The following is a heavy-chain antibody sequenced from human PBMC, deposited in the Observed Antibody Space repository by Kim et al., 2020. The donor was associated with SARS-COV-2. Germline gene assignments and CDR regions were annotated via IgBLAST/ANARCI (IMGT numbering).Heavy chain of an antibody. CDR3: ARKYYYDSSGSRRAFDI. J-gene: IGHJ3*02. D-gene: IGHD3-22*01. CDR2: INHSGST. V-gene: IGHV4-34*01. Sequence: SETLSLSCAVYGGSFSGYYWSWICQLPGKGLEWIGEINHSGSTNYNPSLKSRVTISVDTSKNQFSLKLSSVTAADTAVYYCARKYYYDSSGSRRAFDIWGQGTMVTVSS. CDR1: GGSFSGYY.